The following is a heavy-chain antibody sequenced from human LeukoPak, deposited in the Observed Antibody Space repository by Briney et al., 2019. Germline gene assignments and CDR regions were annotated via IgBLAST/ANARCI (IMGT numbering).Heavy chain of an antibody. CDR2: INPNSGGT. D-gene: IGHD3-22*01. CDR1: GYTFTGYY. J-gene: IGHJ4*02. Sequence: GASVKVSCTASGYTFTGYYMHWVRQAPGQGLEWMGWINPNSGGTNYAQKFQGRVTMTRDTSISTAYMELSRLRSDDTAVYYCARGTKDYYDSSGYYYYYWGQGTLVTVSS. CDR3: ARGTKDYYDSSGYYYYY. V-gene: IGHV1-2*02.